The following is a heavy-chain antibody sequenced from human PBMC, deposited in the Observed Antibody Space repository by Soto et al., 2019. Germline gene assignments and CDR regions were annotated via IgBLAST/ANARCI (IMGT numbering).Heavy chain of an antibody. J-gene: IGHJ4*02. D-gene: IGHD5-12*01. CDR2: IWYDGSKK. Sequence: QVQLVESGGGVVQPGRSLRLSCAASGFTLSSHAMHWVRQAPGKGLEWVAVIWYDGSKKYYADSVKGRFTVARDDSKNTLSLQMNSLRVEDTAVYYCARDPGYSGFDFDYWGQGTLVTVSS. V-gene: IGHV3-33*01. CDR1: GFTLSSHA. CDR3: ARDPGYSGFDFDY.